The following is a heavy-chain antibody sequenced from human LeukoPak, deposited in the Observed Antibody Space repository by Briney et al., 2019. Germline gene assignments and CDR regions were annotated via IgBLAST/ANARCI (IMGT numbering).Heavy chain of an antibody. J-gene: IGHJ4*02. CDR2: IGSSAGTT. V-gene: IGHV3-23*01. CDR1: GFTFSSYA. Sequence: GESLRLSCAASGFTFSSYAMAWVRQAPGKGLEWVSTIGSSAGTTLYADSVKGRFTISRDNSKNTLYLQINSLRAEDTALYYCAKAISGSYMGNWGQGALVTVSS. D-gene: IGHD6-19*01. CDR3: AKAISGSYMGN.